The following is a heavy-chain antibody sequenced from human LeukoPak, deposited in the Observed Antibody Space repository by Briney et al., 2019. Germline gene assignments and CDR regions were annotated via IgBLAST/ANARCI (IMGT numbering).Heavy chain of an antibody. Sequence: SETLSLTCTVSGGSISSSSYYWGWVRQPRGKGLEWIERIYYSGSTYYNPARKSQFTICVDTAKNRFSLKLSSVPAADTAVYYCARGRDMTPVTAIDYWGQGTLVTVSS. CDR1: GGSISSSSYY. J-gene: IGHJ4*02. D-gene: IGHD4-17*01. CDR3: ARGRDMTPVTAIDY. CDR2: IYYSGST. V-gene: IGHV4-39*01.